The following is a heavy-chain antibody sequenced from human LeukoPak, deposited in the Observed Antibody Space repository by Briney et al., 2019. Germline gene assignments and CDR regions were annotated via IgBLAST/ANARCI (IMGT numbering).Heavy chain of an antibody. D-gene: IGHD5-24*01. J-gene: IGHJ4*02. Sequence: GGSLRLSCAASGFIFSSYWMNWVRQAPGKGLVWVSRIASDGSSTTYADSVKGRFSISRDNAKNTLYLQMNSLRVEDTAVYYCARDRTRDGYNQGRVFDYWGQGTLVTVSS. CDR1: GFIFSSYW. CDR3: ARDRTRDGYNQGRVFDY. CDR2: IASDGSST. V-gene: IGHV3-74*01.